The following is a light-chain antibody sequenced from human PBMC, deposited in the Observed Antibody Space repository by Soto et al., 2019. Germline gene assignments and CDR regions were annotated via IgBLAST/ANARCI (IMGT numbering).Light chain of an antibody. Sequence: TQSPSSLSAAVRDRITITCRASQSISSYLAWYQQKPGKAPKLLIYDASNLERGVPSRFSGSGSGTDFTFTISSLQPEDIATYYCQQYDNHPLTFGGGTKVDIK. V-gene: IGKV1-33*01. CDR1: QSISSY. CDR3: QQYDNHPLT. CDR2: DAS. J-gene: IGKJ4*01.